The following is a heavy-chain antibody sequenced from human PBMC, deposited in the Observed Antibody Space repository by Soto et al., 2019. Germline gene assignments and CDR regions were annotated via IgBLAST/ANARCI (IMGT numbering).Heavy chain of an antibody. CDR1: GGSISSSNW. J-gene: IGHJ6*02. Sequence: SETLSLTCAVSGGSISSSNWCSWVRQPPGKRLEWIGVNYHSGSTNYNPSLKSRVTISVDKSKNQFSLKLSSVTAADTAVYYCARSPDSSSSRYYYYGMDVWGQGTTVTVSS. D-gene: IGHD6-6*01. CDR2: NYHSGST. CDR3: ARSPDSSSSRYYYYGMDV. V-gene: IGHV4-4*02.